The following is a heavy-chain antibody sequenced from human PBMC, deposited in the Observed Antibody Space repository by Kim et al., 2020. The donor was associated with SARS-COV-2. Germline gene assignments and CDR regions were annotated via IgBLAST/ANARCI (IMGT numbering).Heavy chain of an antibody. CDR2: ISYDGSNK. Sequence: GGSLRLSCAASGFTFSSYGMHWVRQAPGKGLEWVAVISYDGSNKYYADSVKGRFTISRDNSKNTLYLQMNSLRAEDTAVYYCAKGRIAPGPVDYWGQGTLVTVSS. CDR1: GFTFSSYG. J-gene: IGHJ4*02. V-gene: IGHV3-30*18. D-gene: IGHD6-13*01. CDR3: AKGRIAPGPVDY.